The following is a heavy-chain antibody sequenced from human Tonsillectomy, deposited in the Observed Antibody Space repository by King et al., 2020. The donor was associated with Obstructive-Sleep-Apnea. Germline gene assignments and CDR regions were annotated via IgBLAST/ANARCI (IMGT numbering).Heavy chain of an antibody. J-gene: IGHJ6*02. D-gene: IGHD3-10*01. V-gene: IGHV1-69*01. CDR2: IIPIFGTA. CDR3: AGCPRPGNTMVRGVIIDKYYYGIDV. Sequence: VQLVESGAEVKKPGSSVKVSCKASGGTFSSYAISWVRQAPGQGLEWMGGIIPIFGTANYAQKFQGRVTITADESTSTAYMELSSLRSEDTAVYYCAGCPRPGNTMVRGVIIDKYYYGIDVWGQGTTVTVSS. CDR1: GGTFSSYA.